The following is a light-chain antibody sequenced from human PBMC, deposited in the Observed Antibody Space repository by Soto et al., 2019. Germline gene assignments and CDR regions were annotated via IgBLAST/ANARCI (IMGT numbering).Light chain of an antibody. CDR3: QQYNRYWT. CDR2: KAS. CDR1: QSISTW. V-gene: IGKV1-5*03. J-gene: IGKJ1*01. Sequence: DIQMTQSPSTLSASVGDRVTITCRASQSISTWLAWYQQKPGKVPKLLIYKASTLESGVPSRFSGSGSGTEFTLTISSLQPDDFATYYCQQYNRYWTFVQGTKVEIK.